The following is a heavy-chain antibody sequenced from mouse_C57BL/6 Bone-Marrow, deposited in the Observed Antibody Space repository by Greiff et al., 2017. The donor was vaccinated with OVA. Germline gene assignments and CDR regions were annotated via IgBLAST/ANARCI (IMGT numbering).Heavy chain of an antibody. V-gene: IGHV14-4*01. CDR1: GFNIKDDY. Sequence: VQLQQSGAELVRPGASVKLSCTASGFNIKDDYMHWVKQRPEQGLEWIGWIDPENGDTEYASKFQGKATITADTSSNTAYLQLSSLTSEDTAVYYCTHPFYDGYFYWGQGTTLTVSS. CDR3: THPFYDGYFY. J-gene: IGHJ2*01. CDR2: IDPENGDT. D-gene: IGHD2-3*01.